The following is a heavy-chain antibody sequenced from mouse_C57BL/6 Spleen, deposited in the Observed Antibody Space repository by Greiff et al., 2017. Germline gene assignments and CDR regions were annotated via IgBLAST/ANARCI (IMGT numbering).Heavy chain of an antibody. CDR1: GFTFSDYG. CDR2: ISSGSSTI. V-gene: IGHV5-17*01. Sequence: DVKLVESGGGLVKPGGSLKLSCAASGFTFSDYGMHWVRQAPEKGLEWVAYISSGSSTIYYADTVKGRFTISRDNAKNTLFLQMTSLRSEDTAMYYCARGGYDYVWAMDYWGQGTSVTVSS. D-gene: IGHD2-4*01. J-gene: IGHJ4*01. CDR3: ARGGYDYVWAMDY.